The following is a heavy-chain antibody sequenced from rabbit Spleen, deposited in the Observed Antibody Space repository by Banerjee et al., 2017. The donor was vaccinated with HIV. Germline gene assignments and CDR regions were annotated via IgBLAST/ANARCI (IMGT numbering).Heavy chain of an antibody. Sequence: QSLEESGGDLVKPEGSLTLTCTASGFSFSSGYWMSWVRQAPGKGLEWIGCIDTGSVDTDYANWATGRFTISKTSSTTVTLQMTSLTAADTATYFCARDTSSSFSSYGMDLWGQGTLVTVS. V-gene: IGHV1S40*01. D-gene: IGHD1-1*01. CDR1: GFSFSSGYW. CDR3: ARDTSSSFSSYGMDL. CDR2: IDTGSVDT. J-gene: IGHJ6*01.